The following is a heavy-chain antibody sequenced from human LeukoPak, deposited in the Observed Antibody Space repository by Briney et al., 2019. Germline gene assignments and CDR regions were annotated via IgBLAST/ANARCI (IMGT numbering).Heavy chain of an antibody. D-gene: IGHD1-1*01. Sequence: GGSLRLSCAASGFTFSYYWMTWVRQAPGKGLEWVANIKQDGSEKYYVDSVKGRFTISRDNAKNSLYLQMNSLRGEDTAVYYCARGVPTGIDYFDYWGQGTLVTASS. V-gene: IGHV3-7*01. CDR2: IKQDGSEK. J-gene: IGHJ4*02. CDR3: ARGVPTGIDYFDY. CDR1: GFTFSYYW.